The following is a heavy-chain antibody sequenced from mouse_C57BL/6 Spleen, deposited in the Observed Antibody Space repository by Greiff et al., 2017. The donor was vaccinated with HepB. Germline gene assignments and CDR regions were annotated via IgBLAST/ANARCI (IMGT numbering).Heavy chain of an antibody. V-gene: IGHV3-6*01. CDR1: GYSITSGYY. Sequence: EVKLQESGPGLVKPSQSLSLTCSVTGYSITSGYYWNWIRQFPGNKLEWMGYISYDGSNNYNPSLKNRISITRDTSKNQFFLKLNSVTTEDTATYYCARVNYYGSSYFYFDYWGQGTTLTVSS. CDR3: ARVNYYGSSYFYFDY. CDR2: ISYDGSN. D-gene: IGHD1-1*01. J-gene: IGHJ2*01.